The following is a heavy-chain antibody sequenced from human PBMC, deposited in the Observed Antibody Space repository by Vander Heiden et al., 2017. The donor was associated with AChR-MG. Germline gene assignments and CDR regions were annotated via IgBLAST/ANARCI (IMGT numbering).Heavy chain of an antibody. D-gene: IGHD2-2*01. J-gene: IGHJ4*02. Sequence: EVQLLESGGGLVQPGGSLRLSCAASGFTFSSYAMSWVRQAPGKGLEWVSAISGSGGSTYYADSVKGRFTISRDNSKNTLYLQMNSLRAEDTAVYYCAKDLFQLSVVPAAIFDYWGQGTLVTVSS. CDR2: ISGSGGST. V-gene: IGHV3-23*01. CDR3: AKDLFQLSVVPAAIFDY. CDR1: GFTFSSYA.